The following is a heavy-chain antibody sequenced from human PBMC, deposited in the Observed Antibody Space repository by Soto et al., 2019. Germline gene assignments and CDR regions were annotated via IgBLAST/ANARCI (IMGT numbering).Heavy chain of an antibody. D-gene: IGHD3-22*01. V-gene: IGHV4-39*01. J-gene: IGHJ6*02. CDR1: GGSISSSSYY. CDR3: ARLYDSSGYYYVQDYYYSMDV. CDR2: IYYSGST. Sequence: SETLSLTCTVSGGSISSSSYYWGWIRQPPGKGLEWIGSIYYSGSTYYNPSLKSRVTISVDTSKNQFSLKLSSVTAADTAVYYCARLYDSSGYYYVQDYYYSMDVWGQGTTVTVSS.